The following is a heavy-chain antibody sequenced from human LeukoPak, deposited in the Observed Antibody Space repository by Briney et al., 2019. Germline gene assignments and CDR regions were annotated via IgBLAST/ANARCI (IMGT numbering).Heavy chain of an antibody. Sequence: GRSLRLSCAASGLTFNTPAFHWVRQAPGKGLEWLAIISYDGNSKFYADSVKDRFTVSRDNSKNTLYLQMSSLTTEDTAVYYCARDLSSAPHDENWAANRFDPWGQGTLVTVSS. J-gene: IGHJ5*02. CDR2: ISYDGNSK. D-gene: IGHD7-27*01. CDR1: GLTFNTPA. V-gene: IGHV3-30-3*01. CDR3: ARDLSSAPHDENWAANRFDP.